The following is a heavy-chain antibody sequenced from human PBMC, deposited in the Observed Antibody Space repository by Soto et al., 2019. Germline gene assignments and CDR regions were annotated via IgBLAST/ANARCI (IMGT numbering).Heavy chain of an antibody. CDR3: ARDARLRGFGFDP. CDR1: GGSINSTNW. J-gene: IGHJ5*02. Sequence: PSDTLSLTCAVSGGSINSTNWSSWVHQPPGKGLEWIGEIYHSGSTNYNPSLKSRVTISVDTSKNQFSLKLSSVTAADTAVYYCARDARLRGFGFDPWGQGTLVTVSS. D-gene: IGHD3-16*01. V-gene: IGHV4-4*02. CDR2: IYHSGST.